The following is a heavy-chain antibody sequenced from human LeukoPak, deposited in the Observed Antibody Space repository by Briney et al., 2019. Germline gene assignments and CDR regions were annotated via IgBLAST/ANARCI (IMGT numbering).Heavy chain of an antibody. CDR2: INPKNGAT. J-gene: IGHJ4*02. CDR3: ARPTHRLTVTTAIDY. D-gene: IGHD4-17*01. CDR1: VYTFTGFY. V-gene: IGHV1-2*02. Sequence: ASVKVSCKPSVYTFTGFYIHWVRQAPGQGLQWMGWINPKNGATKYSQNFRGRVTMTRDTSIDTAYMELSSLTSDDTAIYYCARPTHRLTVTTAIDYWGQGTLVPVSS.